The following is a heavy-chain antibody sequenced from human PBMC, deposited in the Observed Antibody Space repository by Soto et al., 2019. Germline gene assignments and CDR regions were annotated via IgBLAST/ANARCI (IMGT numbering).Heavy chain of an antibody. CDR3: AREDSGWYGEFFQH. CDR1: GFTFSSYA. Sequence: DVQLLESGGGLVQPGGSLRLSCAASGFTFSSYAMSWVRQAPGKGLEWGSKIGGRDGSTDYADAVKGRFTISRDNTKNMLRLQMTSLRVEDTAVYYCAREDSGWYGEFFQHWGQGTLVTVSS. CDR2: IGGRDGST. D-gene: IGHD6-19*01. V-gene: IGHV3-23*01. J-gene: IGHJ1*01.